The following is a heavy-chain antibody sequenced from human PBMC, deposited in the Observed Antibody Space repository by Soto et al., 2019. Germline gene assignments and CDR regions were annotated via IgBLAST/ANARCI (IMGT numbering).Heavy chain of an antibody. CDR1: GFTFSSYW. J-gene: IGHJ6*03. V-gene: IGHV3-7*01. D-gene: IGHD3-10*01. CDR3: ARDSYYGSGSDYYYYYMDV. CDR2: IKQDGSEK. Sequence: GGSLRLSCAASGFTFSSYWMSWVRQAPGKGLEWVANIKQDGSEKCYVDSVKGRFTISRDNSKNTLYLQMNSLRAEDTAVYYCARDSYYGSGSDYYYYYMDVWGKGTTVTVSS.